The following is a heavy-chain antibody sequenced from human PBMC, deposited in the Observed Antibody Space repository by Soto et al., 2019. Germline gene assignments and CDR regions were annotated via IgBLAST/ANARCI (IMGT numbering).Heavy chain of an antibody. CDR3: ARWPDGYYYYGMDV. J-gene: IGHJ6*02. CDR2: MNPNSGNT. V-gene: IGHV1-8*01. CDR1: GYTFTSYD. Sequence: QVQLVQSGAEVKKPGASVKVSCKASGYTFTSYDINWVRQSTGQGLEWMGWMNPNSGNTGYAQKFQGRVTMTRNTSISTAYMELSSLRSEDTAVYYCARWPDGYYYYGMDVWGQGTTVTVSS.